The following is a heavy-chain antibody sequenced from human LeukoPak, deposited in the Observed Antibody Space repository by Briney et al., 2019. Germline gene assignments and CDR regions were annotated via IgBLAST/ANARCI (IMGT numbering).Heavy chain of an antibody. Sequence: ASVKVSCKASGYTFTSYGISWVRQAPGQGLEWMGWISAYNGNTTYAQKLQGRVTMTTDTSTSTAYMELRSLRSDDTAVYYCARDRSPPSRAIVATEYYFDYRGQGTLVTVSS. CDR2: ISAYNGNT. J-gene: IGHJ4*02. CDR1: GYTFTSYG. D-gene: IGHD5-12*01. V-gene: IGHV1-18*01. CDR3: ARDRSPPSRAIVATEYYFDY.